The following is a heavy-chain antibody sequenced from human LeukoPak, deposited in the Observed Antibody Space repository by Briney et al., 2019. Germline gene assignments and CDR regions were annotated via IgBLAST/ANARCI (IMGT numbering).Heavy chain of an antibody. D-gene: IGHD1-1*01. CDR1: GFTFSSYG. CDR3: AKDTSWYNWNDRVGYYFDY. CDR2: ISYDGSNK. Sequence: GRSLRLSCAASGFTFSSYGMHWVRQAPGKGLEWVAVISYDGSNKYYADSVKGRFTISRDNSKNTLYLQMNSLRAEDTAVYYGAKDTSWYNWNDRVGYYFDYWGQGTLVTVSS. V-gene: IGHV3-30*18. J-gene: IGHJ4*02.